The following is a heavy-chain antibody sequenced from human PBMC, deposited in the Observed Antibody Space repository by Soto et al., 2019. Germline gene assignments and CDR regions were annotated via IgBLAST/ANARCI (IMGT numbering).Heavy chain of an antibody. CDR3: AYTPQRLVPAAIGVFDY. J-gene: IGHJ4*02. CDR1: GFSLSTSGVG. CDR2: IYWDDDK. V-gene: IGHV2-5*02. Sequence: QITLKESGPTLVKPTQTLTLTCTFSGFSLSTSGVGVGWIRQPPGKALEWLALIYWDDDKRYSPSLKSRLTITKDTSKNQVVLTMTNMDPVDTATYYCAYTPQRLVPAAIGVFDYWGQGTLVTVSS. D-gene: IGHD2-2*01.